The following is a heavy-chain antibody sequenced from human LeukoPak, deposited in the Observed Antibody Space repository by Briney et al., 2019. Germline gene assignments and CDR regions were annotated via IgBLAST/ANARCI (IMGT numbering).Heavy chain of an antibody. J-gene: IGHJ2*01. CDR2: IYPNGIT. CDR3: ARRAYYDTSGYYPTSGYFDL. Sequence: SETLSLTCTMSGGSIFSYYWSWSRQPPGTGLEWIGYIYPNGITSYNPSLRSRGTISIATSKNQFSLRLRSVTAADTAIYYCARRAYYDTSGYYPTSGYFDLWGRGILVTVSS. CDR1: GGSIFSYY. D-gene: IGHD3-22*01. V-gene: IGHV4-4*08.